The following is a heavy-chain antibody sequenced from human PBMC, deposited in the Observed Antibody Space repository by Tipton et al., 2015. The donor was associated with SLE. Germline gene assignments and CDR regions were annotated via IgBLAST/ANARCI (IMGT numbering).Heavy chain of an antibody. Sequence: TLSLTCTVSGGSVSSGDYYWSWIRQPPGKGLEWIGEINHSRSTNYNPSLKSRVTISVDTSKNQFSLKLSSVTAADTAVYYCARSHHDILEVDYWGQGTLVTVSS. V-gene: IGHV4-61*08. D-gene: IGHD3-9*01. J-gene: IGHJ4*02. CDR3: ARSHHDILEVDY. CDR1: GGSVSSGDYY. CDR2: INHSRST.